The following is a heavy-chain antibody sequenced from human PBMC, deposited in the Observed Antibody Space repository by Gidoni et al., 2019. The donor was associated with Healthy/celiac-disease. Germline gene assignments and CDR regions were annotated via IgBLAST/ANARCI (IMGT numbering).Heavy chain of an antibody. V-gene: IGHV4-34*01. CDR1: GGSFSGYY. J-gene: IGHJ6*03. Sequence: QVQLQQWGAGLLKPSETLSLTCAVYGGSFSGYYWSWIRQPPGKGLEWIGEINHSGSTNYNPSLKSRVTISVDTSKNQFSLKLSSVTAADTAVYYCARGGPGPITTHYYYMDVWGKGTTVTVSS. CDR3: ARGGPGPITTHYYYMDV. D-gene: IGHD3-3*01. CDR2: INHSGST.